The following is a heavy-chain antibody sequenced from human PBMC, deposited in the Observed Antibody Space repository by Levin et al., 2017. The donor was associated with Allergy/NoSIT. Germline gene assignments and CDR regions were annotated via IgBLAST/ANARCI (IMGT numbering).Heavy chain of an antibody. V-gene: IGHV4-59*01. J-gene: IGHJ4*02. Sequence: PGGSLRLSCTVSGGSISSYYWSWIRQPPGKGLEWIGYIYYSGSTNYNPSLKSRVTISVDTSKNQFSLKLSSVTAADTAVYYCARGGALWFGEFKIDYWGQGTLVTVSS. D-gene: IGHD3-10*01. CDR3: ARGGALWFGEFKIDY. CDR2: IYYSGST. CDR1: GGSISSYY.